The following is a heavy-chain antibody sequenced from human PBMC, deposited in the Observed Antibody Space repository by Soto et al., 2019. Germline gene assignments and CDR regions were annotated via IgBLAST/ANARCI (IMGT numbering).Heavy chain of an antibody. D-gene: IGHD2-2*01. J-gene: IGHJ4*02. CDR3: ARYSITLDY. CDR1: GGSISSYY. V-gene: IGHV4-59*01. CDR2: IYYSGST. Sequence: PSETLSLTCTVSGGSISSYYWSWIRQPPGKGLEWIGYIYYSGSTNYNPSLKSRVTISVDTSKNQFSLKLSSVTAADTAVYYCARYSITLDYWGQGTLVTVSS.